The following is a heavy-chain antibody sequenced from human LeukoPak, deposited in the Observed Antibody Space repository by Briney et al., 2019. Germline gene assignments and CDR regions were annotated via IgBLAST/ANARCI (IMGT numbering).Heavy chain of an antibody. Sequence: GASVKVSCKASGYTFTSYYMHWVRQAPGQGLEWMGIINPSGGSTSYAQKFQGRVTITRNTSISTAYMELSSLRSEDTAVYYCARSLTRGDSSGYYYVFYYYYMDVWGKGTTVTVSS. CDR2: INPSGGST. J-gene: IGHJ6*03. CDR3: ARSLTRGDSSGYYYVFYYYYMDV. V-gene: IGHV1-46*01. D-gene: IGHD3-22*01. CDR1: GYTFTSYY.